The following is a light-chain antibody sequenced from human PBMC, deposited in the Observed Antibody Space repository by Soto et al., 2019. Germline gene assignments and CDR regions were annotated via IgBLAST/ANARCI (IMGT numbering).Light chain of an antibody. V-gene: IGKV3-11*01. J-gene: IGKJ3*01. CDR1: QSVSSY. CDR3: QQRSNWPFT. CDR2: AAS. Sequence: EIVLTQSPATLSLSPGKRATLSCRASQSVSSYLAWYQQKPGQAPRLLIYAASNRATGIPARFSGSGSGTDFTLTISSLEPEDFAVYYCQQRSNWPFTLGPGTKVDIK.